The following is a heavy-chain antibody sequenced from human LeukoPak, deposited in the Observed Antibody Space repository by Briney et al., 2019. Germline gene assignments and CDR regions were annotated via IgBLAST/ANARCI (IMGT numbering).Heavy chain of an antibody. CDR3: AIHHYYGSGSLVDY. CDR1: GGSISSYY. Sequence: SETLSLTCTVSGGSISSYYWSWIRQPPGKGLEWIGYIYYSGSTNYNPSLKSRVIISVDTSKNQFSLKLSSVTAADTAVYYCAIHHYYGSGSLVDYWGQGTLVTVSS. CDR2: IYYSGST. D-gene: IGHD3-10*01. V-gene: IGHV4-59*01. J-gene: IGHJ4*02.